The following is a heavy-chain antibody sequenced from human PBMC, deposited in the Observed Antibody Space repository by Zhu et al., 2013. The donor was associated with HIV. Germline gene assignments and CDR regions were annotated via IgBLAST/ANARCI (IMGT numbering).Heavy chain of an antibody. Sequence: QVQLVQSGAEVKKPGASVKVSCKTSGYSFTSYDINWVRQATGQGLEWMGWMNPHSGHSGYAQNLKDRIMLTAVESTATVSLELRSLKSEDTAVYYCAREGTYGDRYNFFDMWGQETLVIVSS. V-gene: IGHV1-8*01. CDR2: MNPHSGHS. CDR3: AREGTYGDRYNFFDM. J-gene: IGHJ5*02. D-gene: IGHD4-17*01. CDR1: GYSFTSYD.